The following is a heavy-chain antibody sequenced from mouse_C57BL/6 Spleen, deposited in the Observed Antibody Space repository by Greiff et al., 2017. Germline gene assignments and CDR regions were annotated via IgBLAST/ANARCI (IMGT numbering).Heavy chain of an antibody. CDR2: MYPGSGST. V-gene: IGHV1-55*01. CDR3: ARKNSDRAMDY. D-gene: IGHD2-14*01. Sequence: QVQLQQPGAELVQPGASVKLSCKASGYTFTSYWITWVKQRPGQGLEWIGDMYPGSGSTNYNEKFKSKATLTVDTSSSTTYMQLSSLTSEDLAVYYCARKNSDRAMDYWGQGASVTVSS. CDR1: GYTFTSYW. J-gene: IGHJ4*01.